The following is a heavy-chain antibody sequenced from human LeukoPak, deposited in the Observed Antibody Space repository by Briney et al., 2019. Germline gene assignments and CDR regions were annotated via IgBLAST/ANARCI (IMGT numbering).Heavy chain of an antibody. Sequence: PLETLSLTCAVYGGSFSGYYWSWIRQPPGKGLEWIGEINHSGSTNYNPSLKSRVTISVDTSKNQFSLKLSSVTAADTAVYYCARSGGDDFDYWGQGTLVTVSS. CDR3: ARSGGDDFDY. V-gene: IGHV4-34*01. D-gene: IGHD3-10*01. J-gene: IGHJ4*02. CDR1: GGSFSGYY. CDR2: INHSGST.